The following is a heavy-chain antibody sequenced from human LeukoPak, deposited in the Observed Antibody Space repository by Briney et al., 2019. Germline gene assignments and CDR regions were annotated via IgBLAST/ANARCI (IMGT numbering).Heavy chain of an antibody. Sequence: GGSLRLSCAASGFTFSNYNFYWVRQAPGKGLEWVSSISSTSSYIYYADSMKGRFTISRDNAKNSLYLQMNSLRAEDTAVYYCAKDVYGSGSYSFDYWGQGTLVTVSS. CDR3: AKDVYGSGSYSFDY. CDR2: ISSTSSYI. D-gene: IGHD3-10*01. J-gene: IGHJ4*02. CDR1: GFTFSNYN. V-gene: IGHV3-21*01.